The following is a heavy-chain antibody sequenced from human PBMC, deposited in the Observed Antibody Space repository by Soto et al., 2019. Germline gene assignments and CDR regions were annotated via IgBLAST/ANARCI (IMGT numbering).Heavy chain of an antibody. CDR3: ASDIAARPRVDYYGMDV. CDR1: GFTFSSYS. D-gene: IGHD6-6*01. CDR2: ISSSSSYI. Sequence: VSLRLSCAASGFTFSSYSMNWVRQAPGKGLEWVSSISSSSSYIYYADSVKGRFTISRDNAKNSLYLQMNSLRAEDTAVYCCASDIAARPRVDYYGMDVWGQGTPVTVSS. V-gene: IGHV3-21*01. J-gene: IGHJ6*02.